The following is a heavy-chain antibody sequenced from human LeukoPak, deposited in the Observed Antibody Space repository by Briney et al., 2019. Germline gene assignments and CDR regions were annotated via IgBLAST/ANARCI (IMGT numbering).Heavy chain of an antibody. D-gene: IGHD3-22*01. Sequence: PGRSLRLSCAASGFTFSSYGMHWVRQAPGKGLEWVAVISYDGSNKYYADSVKGRFTISRDNSKNTLYLQMNSLRAEDTAVYYCANVDSSGTFDYWGQGTLVTVSS. CDR1: GFTFSSYG. V-gene: IGHV3-30*18. J-gene: IGHJ4*02. CDR3: ANVDSSGTFDY. CDR2: ISYDGSNK.